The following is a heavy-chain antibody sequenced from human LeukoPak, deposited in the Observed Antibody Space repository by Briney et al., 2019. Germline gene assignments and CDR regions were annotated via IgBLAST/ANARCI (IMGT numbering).Heavy chain of an antibody. J-gene: IGHJ5*02. Sequence: ASVKVSCKVSGYTLTELSMHWVRQAPGKGLEWMGGFDPEDGETIYAQKFQGRVTVTEDTSTDTAYMELSSLRSEDTAVYYCATGAGYSSSSPHQGWFDPWGQGTLVTVSS. V-gene: IGHV1-24*01. D-gene: IGHD6-13*01. CDR2: FDPEDGET. CDR3: ATGAGYSSSSPHQGWFDP. CDR1: GYTLTELS.